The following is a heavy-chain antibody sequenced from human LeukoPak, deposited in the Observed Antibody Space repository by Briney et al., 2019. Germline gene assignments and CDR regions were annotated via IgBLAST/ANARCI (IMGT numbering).Heavy chain of an antibody. J-gene: IGHJ4*02. D-gene: IGHD2-15*01. Sequence: GESLKISCWASGYTFSRSWIGWVRQMPGKGLEWIGIIYPGDSDTRYSPSFEGHVAFSADRSINTVYLQWSSLGASDTAIYYCARLQGPGNGGTSEFDYWGQGTLVTVSS. V-gene: IGHV5-51*01. CDR3: ARLQGPGNGGTSEFDY. CDR1: GYTFSRSW. CDR2: IYPGDSDT.